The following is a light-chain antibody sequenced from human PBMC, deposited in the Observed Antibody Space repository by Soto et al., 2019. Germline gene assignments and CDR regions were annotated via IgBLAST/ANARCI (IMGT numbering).Light chain of an antibody. Sequence: DIPMTQSPSTLSASVGDRVTITCRASQSVSRSLAWYQHQPGRAPKLLIYDVSSLESGVPSRFSGFGSGTEFILSISTLQPDDFGTYYCQQFYMGWTFGQGTRVDLK. J-gene: IGKJ1*01. CDR1: QSVSRS. CDR3: QQFYMGWT. CDR2: DVS. V-gene: IGKV1-5*01.